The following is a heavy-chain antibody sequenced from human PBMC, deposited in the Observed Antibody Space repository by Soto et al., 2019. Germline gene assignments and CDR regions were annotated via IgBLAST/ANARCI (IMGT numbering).Heavy chain of an antibody. Sequence: SETLSLTCTVSGGSISSGDYYWSWIRQPPGKGLEWIGYIYYSGSTYYNPSLKSRVTISVDTSKNQFSLKLSSVTAADTAVYYCARDPFGYYYDSSGYRNDYWGQGTLVTVS. D-gene: IGHD3-22*01. CDR1: GGSISSGDYY. V-gene: IGHV4-30-4*01. CDR2: IYYSGST. CDR3: ARDPFGYYYDSSGYRNDY. J-gene: IGHJ4*02.